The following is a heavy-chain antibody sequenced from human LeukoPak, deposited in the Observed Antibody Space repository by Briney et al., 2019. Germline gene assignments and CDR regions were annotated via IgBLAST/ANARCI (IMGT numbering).Heavy chain of an antibody. CDR2: IYYSGST. CDR1: GGSISSDDYY. D-gene: IGHD3-9*01. V-gene: IGHV4-31*03. CDR3: ARVLVQYDTLTGYMVYYYGMDV. Sequence: PSETLSLTCTVSGGSISSDDYYWSWIRQHPGKGLEWIGYIYYSGSTYYNPSLKSRVSMSVDTSKNQFSLNLSSVTAADTAVYYCARVLVQYDTLTGYMVYYYGMDVWGQGTTVTVSS. J-gene: IGHJ6*02.